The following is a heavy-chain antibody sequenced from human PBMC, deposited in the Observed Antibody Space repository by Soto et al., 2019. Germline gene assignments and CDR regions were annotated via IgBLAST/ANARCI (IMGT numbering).Heavy chain of an antibody. D-gene: IGHD3-3*01. CDR3: ARGPDDSFDY. V-gene: IGHV4-31*03. Sequence: QVQLQESGPGLVKPSQTLSLTCTVSGGSISIGGYYWSWVRQHPGKGLEWIGYISYIGSAHYNPAFRGGVSMSVDTSANRFSLKLTSVTAADTAIYYCARGPDDSFDYWGQGSMVTVSS. CDR1: GGSISIGGYY. J-gene: IGHJ4*02. CDR2: ISYIGSA.